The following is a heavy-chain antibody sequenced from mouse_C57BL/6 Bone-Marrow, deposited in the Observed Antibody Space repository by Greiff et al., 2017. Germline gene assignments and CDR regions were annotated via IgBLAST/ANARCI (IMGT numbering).Heavy chain of an antibody. CDR2: IDPSDSYT. CDR3: ARRTVTYYAMDY. Sequence: QVQLQQPGAELVMPGASVKLSCKASGYTFTSYWMHWVKQRPGQGLEWIGEIDPSDSYTNYNQKFKGKSTLTVDNSSSTAYMQLISLTSEDSAVYYCARRTVTYYAMDYWGQGTSVTVSS. V-gene: IGHV1-69*01. CDR1: GYTFTSYW. D-gene: IGHD2-13*01. J-gene: IGHJ4*01.